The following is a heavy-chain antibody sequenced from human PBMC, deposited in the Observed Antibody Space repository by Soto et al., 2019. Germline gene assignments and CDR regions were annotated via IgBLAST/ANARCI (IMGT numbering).Heavy chain of an antibody. J-gene: IGHJ3*02. CDR1: GGSISTYY. CDR3: ARQIGDGPFDI. V-gene: IGHV4-59*08. CDR2: IYRTGST. D-gene: IGHD3-3*01. Sequence: SETLSLTCTVSGGSISTYYWNWIRLSPGKGLEWIGYIYRTGSTHYNPSLNGRVAISLATSRKRFSLKLNSVTAADTAVYVCARQIGDGPFDIWGQGTMVTVSS.